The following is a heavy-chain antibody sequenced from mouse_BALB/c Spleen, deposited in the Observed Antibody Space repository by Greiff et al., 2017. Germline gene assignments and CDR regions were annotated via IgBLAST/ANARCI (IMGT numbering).Heavy chain of an antibody. J-gene: IGHJ4*01. CDR1: GYSFTNYY. CDR3: ARRVGYFYAMDY. D-gene: IGHD1-1*02. V-gene: IGHV1S135*01. Sequence: VQLKQSGPELMKPGASVKISCKASGYSFTNYYMHWVKQSHGKSLEWIGYIDPFNGGTSYNQKFKGKATLTVDKSSSTAYMHLSSLTSEDSAVYYCARRVGYFYAMDYWGQGTSVTVSS. CDR2: IDPFNGGT.